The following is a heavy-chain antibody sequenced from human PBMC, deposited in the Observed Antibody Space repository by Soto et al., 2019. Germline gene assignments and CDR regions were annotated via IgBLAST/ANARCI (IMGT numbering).Heavy chain of an antibody. CDR3: ARGYYYDSSGYYFDH. Sequence: ASVKVSCKTSGYSFTSYVIRWVRQAPGERLEWMGWIKPGTGETKYLQKLQGRVTISRDTSANIVYMELSSLRSEDTAVYYCARGYYYDSSGYYFDHWGKGTLVTVSS. D-gene: IGHD3-22*01. CDR1: GYSFTSYV. J-gene: IGHJ4*02. CDR2: IKPGTGET. V-gene: IGHV1-3*01.